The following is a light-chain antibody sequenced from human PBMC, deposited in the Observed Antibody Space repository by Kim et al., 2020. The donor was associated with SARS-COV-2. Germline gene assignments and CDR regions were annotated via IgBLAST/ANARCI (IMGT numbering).Light chain of an antibody. J-gene: IGKJ1*01. CDR1: QSVSSAY. V-gene: IGKV3-20*01. Sequence: EIVLTQSPGTLYLSPGERVTLCCRASQSVSSAYLAWYQQKPGQAPRLLIYGPSSRATGIPDRFSDSGSETEFTLTMSRLESEDLAVYYGQQLGSLWTFGQGTTVDMK. CDR2: GPS. CDR3: QQLGSLWT.